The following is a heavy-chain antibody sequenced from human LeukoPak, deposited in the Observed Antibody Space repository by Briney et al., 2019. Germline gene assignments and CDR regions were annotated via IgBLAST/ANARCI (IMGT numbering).Heavy chain of an antibody. Sequence: QTGVSLRLSCATSGFTFSNHEMNWVRQAPGKGLEWVAYTSRGGSDISYADSVKGRFTISTDNANSSLYLQLNSLRAEDTAVYFCVRARLIRLENFFDYWGQGTLVTVSS. D-gene: IGHD6-19*01. V-gene: IGHV3-48*03. J-gene: IGHJ4*02. CDR2: TSRGGSDI. CDR3: VRARLIRLENFFDY. CDR1: GFTFSNHE.